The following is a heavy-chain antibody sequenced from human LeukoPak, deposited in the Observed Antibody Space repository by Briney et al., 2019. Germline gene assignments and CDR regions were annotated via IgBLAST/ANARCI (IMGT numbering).Heavy chain of an antibody. CDR3: ARSRLDFWSGYYASYFDY. Sequence: SETLSLTCTVSGGSISSYYGSWIRQPPGKGLDWIGYIYYSGSTNYNPSLKSRVTISVDTSKNQFSLKLSSVTAADTAVYYCARSRLDFWSGYYASYFDYWGQGTLVTVSS. V-gene: IGHV4-59*01. CDR1: GGSISSYY. CDR2: IYYSGST. D-gene: IGHD3-3*01. J-gene: IGHJ4*02.